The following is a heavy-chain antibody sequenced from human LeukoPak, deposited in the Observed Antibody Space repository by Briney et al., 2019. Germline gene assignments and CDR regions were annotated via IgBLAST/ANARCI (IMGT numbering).Heavy chain of an antibody. Sequence: GGSLRLSCTASGLTFSNYAMTWVRQAPGKGLESVSFISSSADTILYADSVRGRFTISRDNGKNALYLQMNSLRAEDTAVYYCAKERGSYWGQGTLVTVSS. CDR3: AKERGSY. CDR2: ISSSADTI. CDR1: GLTFSNYA. J-gene: IGHJ4*02. V-gene: IGHV3-48*03.